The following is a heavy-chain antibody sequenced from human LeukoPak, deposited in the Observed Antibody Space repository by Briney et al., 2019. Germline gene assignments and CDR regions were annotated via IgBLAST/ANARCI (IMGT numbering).Heavy chain of an antibody. CDR1: GFTFSSYA. V-gene: IGHV3-30*01. D-gene: IGHD3-22*01. J-gene: IGHJ4*02. CDR2: ISYDGSNK. CDR3: ASYYDSSGYKAGYFDY. Sequence: GRSLRLSCAASGFTFSSYAMHWVRQAPGKGLEWVAVISYDGSNKYYADSVKGRFTISRDNSKNTLYLQMNSLRAEDTAVYYCASYYDSSGYKAGYFDYWGQGTLVTVSS.